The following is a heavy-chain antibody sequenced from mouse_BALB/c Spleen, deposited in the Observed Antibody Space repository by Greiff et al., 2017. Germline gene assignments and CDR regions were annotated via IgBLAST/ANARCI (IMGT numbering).Heavy chain of an antibody. D-gene: IGHD3-2*01. J-gene: IGHJ3*02. V-gene: IGHV1-14*01. CDR1: GFTFTSYV. CDR2: INPDNDGT. Sequence: EVQLQQSGAELVKPGASVKMSCTASGFTFTSYVMHWVKQTPGQGLEWIGYINPDNDGTKYNAKFKGKATLTSDTSSSTAYMELSSLTSEDSAVYYDATADSSGWCTEWGQGTLVTVSA. CDR3: ATADSSGWCTE.